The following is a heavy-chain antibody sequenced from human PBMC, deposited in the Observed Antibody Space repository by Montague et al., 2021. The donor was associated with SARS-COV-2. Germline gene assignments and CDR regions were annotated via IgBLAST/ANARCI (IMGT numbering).Heavy chain of an antibody. CDR3: AHMRPWVDGDYEDHWCFDL. J-gene: IGHJ2*01. Sequence: PALVKPTQTLTLTCTFSGFSLSTRGVGVGWIRQPPGKALEWLALIYWDDDKRYSPSLKTRLTITKDTSKNQVVLTMTNMDPVDTATYFCAHMRPWVDGDYEDHWCFDLCGRGTLVTVSS. D-gene: IGHD4-17*01. CDR1: GFSLSTRGVG. V-gene: IGHV2-5*02. CDR2: IYWDDDK.